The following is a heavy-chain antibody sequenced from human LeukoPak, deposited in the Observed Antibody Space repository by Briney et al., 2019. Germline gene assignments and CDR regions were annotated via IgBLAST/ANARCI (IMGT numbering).Heavy chain of an antibody. V-gene: IGHV4-39*01. D-gene: IGHD3-3*01. CDR2: IYYSGST. CDR3: ARHNITIFGVVITKHDAFDI. Sequence: SETLSLTCTVSGGSISSSSYYWGWIRQPPGKGLEWIGSIYYSGSTYYNPSLKSRVTISVDTSKNQFSLKLSAVTAADTAVYYCARHNITIFGVVITKHDAFDIWGQGTMVTVSS. J-gene: IGHJ3*02. CDR1: GGSISSSSYY.